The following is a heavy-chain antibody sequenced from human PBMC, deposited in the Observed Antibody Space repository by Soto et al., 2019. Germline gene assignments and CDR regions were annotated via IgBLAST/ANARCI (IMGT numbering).Heavy chain of an antibody. J-gene: IGHJ4*02. D-gene: IGHD1-7*01. Sequence: ASVKVSCKASGYTFTRYGMHWVRQAPGQGLEWVGWINSVNDHTIYSEKFQGRVTITSDTSATTAYMELSSLTSEDTAIYYCARNILGGTTDYWGQGTLVTVSS. V-gene: IGHV1-3*01. CDR2: INSVNDHT. CDR1: GYTFTRYG. CDR3: ARNILGGTTDY.